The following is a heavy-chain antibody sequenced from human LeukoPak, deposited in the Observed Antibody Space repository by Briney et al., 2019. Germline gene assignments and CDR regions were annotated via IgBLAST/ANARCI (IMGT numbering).Heavy chain of an antibody. CDR3: ARHCRDSIDAFDI. J-gene: IGHJ3*02. CDR2: IYYSGST. D-gene: IGHD3-3*02. CDR1: GGSISSSSYY. V-gene: IGHV4-39*01. Sequence: PSETLSLTCTVSGGSISSSSYYWGWIRQPPGKGLEWIGSIYYSGSTNYNPSLKSRVTISVDTSKNQFSLKLSSVTAADTAVYYCARHCRDSIDAFDIWGQGTMVTVSS.